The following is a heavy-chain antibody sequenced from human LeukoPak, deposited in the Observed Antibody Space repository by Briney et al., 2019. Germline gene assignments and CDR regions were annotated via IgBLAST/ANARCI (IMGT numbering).Heavy chain of an antibody. CDR1: GGSFSGYY. Sequence: SETLSLTCAVYGGSFSGYYWSWIRQPPGKGLEWIGEINHSGSTNYNPSLKSRVTISVDTSKNQFSLKLSSVTAADTAVYYCARGWRQLWLQRVFDYWGQGTLVTVSS. CDR2: INHSGST. CDR3: ARGWRQLWLQRVFDY. J-gene: IGHJ4*02. V-gene: IGHV4-34*01. D-gene: IGHD5-18*01.